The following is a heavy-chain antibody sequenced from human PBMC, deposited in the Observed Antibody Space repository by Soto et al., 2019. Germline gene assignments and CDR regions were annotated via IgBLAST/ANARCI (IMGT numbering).Heavy chain of an antibody. D-gene: IGHD3-3*01. CDR3: ARDGDDFWSGYHKDYYGMDV. J-gene: IGHJ6*02. Sequence: VKVSCKVSGGTFSSYGISWVRQAPGQGLEWMGCISAYNGNTNYAQKLQGRVTMTTDTSTSTAYMELRSLRSDDTAVYYCARDGDDFWSGYHKDYYGMDVWGQGTTVTVSS. CDR2: ISAYNGNT. V-gene: IGHV1-18*04. CDR1: GGTFSSYG.